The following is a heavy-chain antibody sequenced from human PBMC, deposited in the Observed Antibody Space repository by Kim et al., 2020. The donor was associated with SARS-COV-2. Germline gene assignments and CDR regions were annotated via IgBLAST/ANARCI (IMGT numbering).Heavy chain of an antibody. D-gene: IGHD3-10*01. CDR1: GFTFSSYG. V-gene: IGHV3-33*01. Sequence: GGSLRLSCAASGFTFSSYGMHWVRQAPGKGLEWVAVIWYDGSNKYYADSVKGRFTISRDNSKNTLYLQMNSLRAEDTAVYYCARGAEDVLLWFGESSTIDYWGQGTLVTVSS. CDR3: ARGAEDVLLWFGESSTIDY. CDR2: IWYDGSNK. J-gene: IGHJ4*02.